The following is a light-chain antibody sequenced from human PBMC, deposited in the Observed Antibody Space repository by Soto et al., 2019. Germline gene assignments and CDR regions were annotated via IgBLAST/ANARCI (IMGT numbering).Light chain of an antibody. J-gene: IGKJ1*01. CDR3: QQYNDWPLT. Sequence: EIVMTQSPVTLSVSPGERVTLSCRASQSVSSNLAWYQQKPGQAPSLLIYGAFTRATGIPARFSGTGSGTEFTITISSLQSEYFAIYYCQQYNDWPLTFGQGTKVDI. CDR2: GAF. CDR1: QSVSSN. V-gene: IGKV3-15*01.